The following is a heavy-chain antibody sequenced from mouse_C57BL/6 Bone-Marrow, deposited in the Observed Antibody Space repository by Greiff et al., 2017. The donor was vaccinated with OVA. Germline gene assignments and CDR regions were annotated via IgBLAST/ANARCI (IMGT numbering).Heavy chain of an antibody. J-gene: IGHJ3*01. CDR1: GYTFTDYN. D-gene: IGHD2-4*01. CDR2: INPNNGGT. Sequence: EVQLQQSGPELVKPGASVKMSCKASGYTFTDYNMHWVKQSHGKSLEWIGYINPNNGGTSYNQKFKGKATLTVNKSSSTAYMELRSLTSEDSAVYYCTGGFNDYDGAWFAYWGQGTLVTVSA. V-gene: IGHV1-22*01. CDR3: TGGFNDYDGAWFAY.